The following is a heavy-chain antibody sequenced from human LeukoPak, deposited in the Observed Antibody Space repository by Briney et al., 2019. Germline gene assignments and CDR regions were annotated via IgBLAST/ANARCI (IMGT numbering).Heavy chain of an antibody. CDR2: ISWDGGST. CDR3: AKDSLAAAGESFFEY. CDR1: GFTFDDYA. V-gene: IGHV3-43D*03. D-gene: IGHD6-25*01. Sequence: PGGSLRLSCAASGFTFDDYAMHWVRQAPGKGLKWVSLISWDGGSTSYADSVKGRFTISRDNSKNSLYLQMNSLRAEDTALYYCAKDSLAAAGESFFEYWGQGTQVTVSS. J-gene: IGHJ4*02.